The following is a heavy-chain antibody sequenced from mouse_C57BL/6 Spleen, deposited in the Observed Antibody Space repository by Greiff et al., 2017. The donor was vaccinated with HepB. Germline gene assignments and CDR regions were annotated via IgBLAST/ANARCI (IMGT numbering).Heavy chain of an antibody. CDR2: IYPRSGNT. CDR1: GYTFTSYG. D-gene: IGHD4-1*01. Sequence: VQLQESGAELARPGASVKLSCKASGYTFTSYGISWVKQRTGQGLEWIGEIYPRSGNTYYNEKFKGKATLTADKSSSTAYMELRSLTSEDSAVYFCARGWEGNYAMDYWGQGTSVTVSS. J-gene: IGHJ4*01. CDR3: ARGWEGNYAMDY. V-gene: IGHV1-81*01.